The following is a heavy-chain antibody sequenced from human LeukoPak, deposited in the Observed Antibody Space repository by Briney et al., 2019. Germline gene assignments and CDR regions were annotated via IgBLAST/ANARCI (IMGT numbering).Heavy chain of an antibody. J-gene: IGHJ4*02. V-gene: IGHV3-30*02. D-gene: IGHD4/OR15-4a*01. CDR3: AKDTNTWTMDY. Sequence: PGGSLRLSCAASGFSFSNYNMHWVRLAPGKGPEWVAFIHNYGGDIRYADSVKGRFTISRDNSKNTLYLQMDSLRADDTAVYYCAKDTNTWTMDYWGQGTLVIVSS. CDR1: GFSFSNYN. CDR2: IHNYGGDI.